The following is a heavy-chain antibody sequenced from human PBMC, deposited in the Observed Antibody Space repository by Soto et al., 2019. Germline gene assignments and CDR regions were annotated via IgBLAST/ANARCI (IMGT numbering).Heavy chain of an antibody. V-gene: IGHV1-8*01. CDR3: ARGQVVVVLAATLRGWFDP. CDR1: GYTFTSYD. Sequence: QVQLVQSGAEVKKPGASVKVSCKASGYTFTSYDINWVRQATGQGLEWMGWMNPNSGNTGYAKKFQGRVTMTRNASTSTAYMELSSLGSEDTAVYYCARGQVVVVLAATLRGWFDPWGQGTLVTVSS. CDR2: MNPNSGNT. D-gene: IGHD2-15*01. J-gene: IGHJ5*02.